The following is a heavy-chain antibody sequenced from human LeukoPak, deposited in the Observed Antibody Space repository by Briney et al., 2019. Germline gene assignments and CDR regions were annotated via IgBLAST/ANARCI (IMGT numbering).Heavy chain of an antibody. D-gene: IGHD3-22*01. CDR2: IYTSGST. V-gene: IGHV4-4*07. CDR3: AGRSGIEFYYDSSGYYSTGYYFDY. Sequence: PSETLSLTCTVSGGSISSYYWSWIRQPVGKGLEWIGRIYTSGSTNYNPSLKSRVTMSVDTSKNQFSLKLSSVTAADTAVYYCAGRSGIEFYYDSSGYYSTGYYFDYWGQGTLVTVSS. J-gene: IGHJ4*02. CDR1: GGSISSYY.